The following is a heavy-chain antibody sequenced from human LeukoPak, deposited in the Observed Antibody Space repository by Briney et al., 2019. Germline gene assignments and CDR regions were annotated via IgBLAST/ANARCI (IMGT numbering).Heavy chain of an antibody. J-gene: IGHJ6*02. CDR1: GYTFTSYG. CDR2: ISTYNDNT. Sequence: ASVKVSCKASGYTFTSYGISWVRQAPGQGLECMGWISTYNDNTNYAQKLQGRVTLTTDTSTSTAYMELRSLRSDDSAVYYCARAGADSAAYFYYAMDVWGQGTTVTVSS. CDR3: ARAGADSAAYFYYAMDV. D-gene: IGHD2-15*01. V-gene: IGHV1-18*01.